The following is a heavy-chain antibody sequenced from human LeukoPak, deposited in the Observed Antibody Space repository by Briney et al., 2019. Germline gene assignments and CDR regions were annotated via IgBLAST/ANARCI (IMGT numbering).Heavy chain of an antibody. J-gene: IGHJ4*02. CDR2: INPNSGGT. V-gene: IGHV1-2*04. CDR3: ARGGRGGSGSYSTLDY. Sequence: ASVKVSCKASGFTITDYFIHWVRQAPGQGLEWMGWINPNSGGTNYAQKFQGWVTMTRDTSISTAYMELSRLRSDDTAVYYCARGGRGGSGSYSTLDYWGQGTLVTVSS. CDR1: GFTITDYF. D-gene: IGHD3-10*01.